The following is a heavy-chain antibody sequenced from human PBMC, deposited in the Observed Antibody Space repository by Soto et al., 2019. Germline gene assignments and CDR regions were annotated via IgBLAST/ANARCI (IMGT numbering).Heavy chain of an antibody. CDR2: IIPIFGTA. D-gene: IGHD6-19*01. V-gene: IGHV1-69*13. CDR3: ARSNVAVAGKHWFDP. CDR1: GGTFSSYA. J-gene: IGHJ5*02. Sequence: GASVKVSCKASGGTFSSYAISWVRQAPGQGLGWMGGIIPIFGTANYAQKFQGRVTITADESTSTAYMELSSLRSEDTAVYYCARSNVAVAGKHWFDPWGQGTLVTISS.